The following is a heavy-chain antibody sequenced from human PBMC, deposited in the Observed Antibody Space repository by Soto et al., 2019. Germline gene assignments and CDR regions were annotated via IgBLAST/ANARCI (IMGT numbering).Heavy chain of an antibody. CDR2: ISSSGSTI. D-gene: IGHD3-22*01. J-gene: IGHJ3*02. CDR3: ARATPYYYDSSGYRPRAPFDAFDI. CDR1: GFTFSSYE. Sequence: GGSLRLSCAASGFTFSSYEMNWVRQAPGKGLEWVSYISSSGSTIYYADSVKGRFTISRDNAKNSLYLQMNSLRAEDTAVYYCARATPYYYDSSGYRPRAPFDAFDIWGQGTMVTVSS. V-gene: IGHV3-48*03.